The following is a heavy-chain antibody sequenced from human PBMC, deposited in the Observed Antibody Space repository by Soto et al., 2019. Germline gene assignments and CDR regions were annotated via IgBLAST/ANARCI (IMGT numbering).Heavy chain of an antibody. CDR3: AKDLRPPLWFGELLPYYGMDV. CDR1: GFTFSSYA. V-gene: IGHV3-23*01. J-gene: IGHJ6*02. Sequence: GGSLRLSCAASGFTFSSYAMSWVSQTTGKGLEWVSAISGSGGSTYYADSVKGRFTISRDNSKNTLYLQMNSLRAEDTAVYYCAKDLRPPLWFGELLPYYGMDVWGQGTTVTVSS. CDR2: ISGSGGST. D-gene: IGHD3-10*01.